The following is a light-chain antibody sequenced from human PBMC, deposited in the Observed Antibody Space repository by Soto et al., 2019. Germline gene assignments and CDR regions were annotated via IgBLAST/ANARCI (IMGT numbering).Light chain of an antibody. Sequence: EIVLTHSPDTLSLSPRERATLSCRASQSVGNNYLAWYQQRPGQAPRLVIYGASNRATGIPDRFSAWGSGTDFTLTISRLEPEDFAVYYCQQYTSSPLTFGQGTKVDIK. CDR1: QSVGNNY. CDR3: QQYTSSPLT. J-gene: IGKJ1*01. V-gene: IGKV3-20*01. CDR2: GAS.